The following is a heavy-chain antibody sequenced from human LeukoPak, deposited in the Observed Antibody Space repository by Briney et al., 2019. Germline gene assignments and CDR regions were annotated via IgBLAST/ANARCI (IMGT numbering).Heavy chain of an antibody. CDR1: GFTFSNYA. V-gene: IGHV3-23*01. J-gene: IGHJ4*02. Sequence: GGSLRLSCAASGFTFSNYAMTWVRQAPGKGLEWVSAISGSGGSTYYADSVKGRFTISRDNSKNTLYLQMNSLRAEDTAVYYCAKGRGTTVSSRTDYWGRGTLVTVSS. D-gene: IGHD4-11*01. CDR3: AKGRGTTVSSRTDY. CDR2: ISGSGGST.